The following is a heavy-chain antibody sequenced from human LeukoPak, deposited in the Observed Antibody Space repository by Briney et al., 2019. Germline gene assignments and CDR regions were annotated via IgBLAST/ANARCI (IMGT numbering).Heavy chain of an antibody. J-gene: IGHJ4*02. D-gene: IGHD3-16*02. Sequence: SSETLSLTCTVSGGSVSSRTYFWGWIRQPPGKGLEWIGSIYYSGSTYYNPSLKSRVTISVDTSKNQFSLKLSSVTAADTAVYYCARLPWMITFGGVIVRFDYWGQGTLVTVSS. CDR2: IYYSGST. V-gene: IGHV4-39*01. CDR1: GGSVSSRTYF. CDR3: ARLPWMITFGGVIVRFDY.